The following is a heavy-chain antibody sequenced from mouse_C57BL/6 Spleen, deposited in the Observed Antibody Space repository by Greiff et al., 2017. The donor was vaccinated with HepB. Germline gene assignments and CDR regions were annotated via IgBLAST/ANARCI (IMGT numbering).Heavy chain of an antibody. Sequence: DVKLVESGGGLVKPGGSLKLSCAASGFTFSSYAMSWVRQTPEKRLEWVATISDGGSYTYYPDNVKGRFTISRDNAKNNLYLQMSHLKSEDTAMYYCARDLTVEDYWGQGTSVTVSS. CDR3: ARDLTVEDY. J-gene: IGHJ4*01. CDR2: ISDGGSYT. CDR1: GFTFSSYA. V-gene: IGHV5-4*01. D-gene: IGHD4-1*01.